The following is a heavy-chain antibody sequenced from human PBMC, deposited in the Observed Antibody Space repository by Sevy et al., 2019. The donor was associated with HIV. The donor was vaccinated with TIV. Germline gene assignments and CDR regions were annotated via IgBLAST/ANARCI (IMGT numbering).Heavy chain of an antibody. Sequence: ASVKVSCKASGYTFTSYGISWVRQAPGQGLEWMGWISAYNGNTNYAQKLQGRVTMTTDTSTSTAYMELRSPRSDDTAVYYCARDLLYRDYYGSGSYYKPNFDYWGQGTLVTVSS. CDR3: ARDLLYRDYYGSGSYYKPNFDY. CDR1: GYTFTSYG. J-gene: IGHJ4*02. D-gene: IGHD3-10*01. CDR2: ISAYNGNT. V-gene: IGHV1-18*01.